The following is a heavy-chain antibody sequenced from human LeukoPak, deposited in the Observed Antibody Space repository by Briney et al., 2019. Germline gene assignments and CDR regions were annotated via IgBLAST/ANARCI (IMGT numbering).Heavy chain of an antibody. CDR3: ARSRMIYDVDYYYYLDV. CDR1: GGTFSNDA. Sequence: ASVKVSCKASGGTFSNDAISWVRQAPGQGLEWMGGITPIFGTPNYAQKFQDRVTITTDESTTTAYMEPSRLRSEDTAVFYCARSRMIYDVDYYYYLDVWGKGTTVVVSS. D-gene: IGHD3-3*01. J-gene: IGHJ6*03. V-gene: IGHV1-69*05. CDR2: ITPIFGTP.